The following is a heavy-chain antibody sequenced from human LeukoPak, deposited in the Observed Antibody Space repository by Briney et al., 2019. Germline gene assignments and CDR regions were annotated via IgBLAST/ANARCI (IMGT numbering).Heavy chain of an antibody. D-gene: IGHD3-10*01. J-gene: IGHJ3*02. CDR1: GGSISNYY. Sequence: SETLSLTCTVSGGSISNYYWSWIRQPPGKGLEWIGYIYYSGSTNYNPSLKSRVTISVDTSKNQFSLKLSSVTAADTAVYYCARDTYYYGSGSPSDAFDIWGQGTMVTVSS. CDR3: ARDTYYYGSGSPSDAFDI. CDR2: IYYSGST. V-gene: IGHV4-59*01.